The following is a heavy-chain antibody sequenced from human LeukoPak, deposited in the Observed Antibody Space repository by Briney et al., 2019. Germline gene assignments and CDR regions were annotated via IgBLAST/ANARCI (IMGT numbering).Heavy chain of an antibody. D-gene: IGHD5-18*01. Sequence: ASVKVSCKASGYTFTSYGISWVRQAPGQGLEWMGWISAYNGNTNYAQKFQGRVTMTRDTSTSTVYMELSSLRSEDTAVYYCARDGLQLWPYLDYWGQGTLVTVSS. J-gene: IGHJ4*02. V-gene: IGHV1-18*01. CDR1: GYTFTSYG. CDR3: ARDGLQLWPYLDY. CDR2: ISAYNGNT.